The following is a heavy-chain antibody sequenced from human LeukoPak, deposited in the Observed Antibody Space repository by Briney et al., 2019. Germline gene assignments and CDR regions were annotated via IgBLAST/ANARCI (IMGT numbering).Heavy chain of an antibody. CDR2: IRYDGSNK. J-gene: IGHJ4*02. Sequence: GGSLRLSCAASGFTFSSYWMSWVRQAPGKGLEWVAFIRYDGSNKYYADSVKGRFTISRDNSKNTLYLQMNSLRAEDTAVYYCAKGPGIAAAGPFDYWGQGTLVTVSS. CDR1: GFTFSSYW. D-gene: IGHD6-13*01. V-gene: IGHV3-30*02. CDR3: AKGPGIAAAGPFDY.